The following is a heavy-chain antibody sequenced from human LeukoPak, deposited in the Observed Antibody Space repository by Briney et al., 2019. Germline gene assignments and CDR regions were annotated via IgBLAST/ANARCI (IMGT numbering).Heavy chain of an antibody. CDR2: INHSGST. Sequence: SETLSLTCAVYGGSFSGYYWSWIRQPPGKGPEWIGEINHSGSTNYNPSLKSRVTISVDTSKNQFSLKLSSVTAADTAVYYCARGPEVQLWVYYYYYMDVWGKGTTVTVSS. CDR1: GGSFSGYY. CDR3: ARGPEVQLWVYYYYYMDV. D-gene: IGHD5-18*01. J-gene: IGHJ6*03. V-gene: IGHV4-34*01.